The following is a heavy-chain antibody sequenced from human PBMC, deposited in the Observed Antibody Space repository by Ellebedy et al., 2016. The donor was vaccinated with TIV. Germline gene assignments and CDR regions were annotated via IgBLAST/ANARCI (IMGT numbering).Heavy chain of an antibody. V-gene: IGHV3-73*01. CDR1: GFTFSDYY. J-gene: IGHJ4*02. CDR3: TRQGENSLGYYYPY. Sequence: GESLKISCVASGFTFSDYYMDWVRQAPGKGLEWVGRIRPKASNYATTYSESVKGRFTITRDDSKNTAYLEMNSLTAEDTAVYYCTRQGENSLGYYYPYWGRGTLVTVSS. CDR2: IRPKASNYAT. D-gene: IGHD3-22*01.